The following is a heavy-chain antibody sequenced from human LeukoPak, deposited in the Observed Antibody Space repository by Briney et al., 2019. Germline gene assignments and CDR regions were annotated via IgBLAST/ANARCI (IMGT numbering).Heavy chain of an antibody. CDR3: ARDLVVVTEAGFDY. J-gene: IGHJ4*02. D-gene: IGHD2-21*02. V-gene: IGHV4-34*01. CDR1: GGSFSGYY. Sequence: SETLSLTCAVYGGSFSGYYWSWISQPPGKGLEWIGEINHSGSTNYNPSLKSRVTISVDTSKNQFSLKLSSVTAADTAVYYCARDLVVVTEAGFDYWGQGTLVTVSS. CDR2: INHSGST.